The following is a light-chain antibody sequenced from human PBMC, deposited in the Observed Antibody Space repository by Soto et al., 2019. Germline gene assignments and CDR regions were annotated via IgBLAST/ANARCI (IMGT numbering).Light chain of an antibody. J-gene: IGLJ1*01. Sequence: QAGLSQPAAVSGSPGNSITLSCHGTSHYIGGYKYVSWYQQHPGKAPKLMIYEVSNRPSGVSSRFSGSKSGNTASLTISGLQAEDEADYYCSSYTSSSTLFGTGTKVTVL. CDR3: SSYTSSSTL. V-gene: IGLV2-14*01. CDR2: EVS. CDR1: SHYIGGYKY.